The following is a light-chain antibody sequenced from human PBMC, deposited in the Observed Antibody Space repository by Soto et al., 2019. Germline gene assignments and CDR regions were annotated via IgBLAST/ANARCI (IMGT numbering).Light chain of an antibody. V-gene: IGKV1-5*03. CDR3: QQYHSYRT. Sequence: DIQMTQSPSTMYSSVGDTVTISCRASQTIDNWVAWYQQKPGKSPKLLISKASTLESGVPSSFRGSGSGTEFTLTNSSLQPDDFATYYCQQYHSYRTFGQGNKVEI. CDR2: KAS. J-gene: IGKJ1*01. CDR1: QTIDNW.